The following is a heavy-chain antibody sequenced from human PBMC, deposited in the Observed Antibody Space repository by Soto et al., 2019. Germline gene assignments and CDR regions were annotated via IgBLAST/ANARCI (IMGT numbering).Heavy chain of an antibody. J-gene: IGHJ4*02. CDR1: GFNIGTNC. CDR3: ASILGGIDY. D-gene: IGHD3-16*01. Sequence: EVQLAESGGGLVQPGGSLRLSCAASGFNIGTNCMTWVRQAPGKGLEWVSVIYNDGSIYYADSVKGRFTISRDNSKNTLYLQMNSLRDEDTAVYFCASILGGIDYWGQGTLVTVSS. V-gene: IGHV3-66*01. CDR2: IYNDGSI.